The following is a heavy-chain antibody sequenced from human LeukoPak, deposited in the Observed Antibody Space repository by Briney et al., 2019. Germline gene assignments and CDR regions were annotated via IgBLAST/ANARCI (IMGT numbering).Heavy chain of an antibody. D-gene: IGHD3-10*01. CDR2: INHSGST. Sequence: SETLSLTCAVYGGSFSGYYWSWIRQPPGKGLEWIGEINHSGSTNYNPSLKSRVTISVDTSKNQFSLKLSSVTAADTAVYYCARGILRRITMVRGVQNDAFDIWGQGIMVTVSS. V-gene: IGHV4-34*01. CDR3: ARGILRRITMVRGVQNDAFDI. CDR1: GGSFSGYY. J-gene: IGHJ3*02.